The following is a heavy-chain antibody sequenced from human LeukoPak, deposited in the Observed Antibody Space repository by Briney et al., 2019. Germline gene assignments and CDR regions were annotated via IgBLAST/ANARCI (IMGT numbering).Heavy chain of an antibody. CDR1: GFTFSSYW. V-gene: IGHV3-74*01. J-gene: IGHJ4*02. Sequence: GGSLRLSCAASGFTFSSYWIHWVRQAPGKGLVWVSRINSDGSSTTYADSVKGRFTISRDDAKNSVYLQMNSLRDEDTAVYYCATDGTPLRVGEVFFDNWGQGTLVTVSS. CDR3: ATDGTPLRVGEVFFDN. D-gene: IGHD3-10*01. CDR2: INSDGSST.